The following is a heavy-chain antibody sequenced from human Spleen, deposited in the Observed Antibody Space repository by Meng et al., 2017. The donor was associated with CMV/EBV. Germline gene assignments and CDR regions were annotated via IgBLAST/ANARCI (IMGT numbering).Heavy chain of an antibody. D-gene: IGHD3-16*01. V-gene: IGHV3-48*03. CDR2: ISSSGGTM. CDR1: GFSFGSYE. CDR3: VRGGGTLDY. Sequence: GESLKISCAASGFSFGSYEMNWVRQAPGKGLEWISYISSSGGTMYYADSVKGRFIISRDNAKNSLYLQMNSLRADDTALYYCVRGGGTLDYWGQGTLVTVSS. J-gene: IGHJ4*02.